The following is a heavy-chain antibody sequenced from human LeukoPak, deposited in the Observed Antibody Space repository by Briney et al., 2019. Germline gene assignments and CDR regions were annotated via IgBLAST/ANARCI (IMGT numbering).Heavy chain of an antibody. CDR3: ARKPLSGGYGGTIDY. CDR2: INNDGVST. V-gene: IGHV3-74*01. D-gene: IGHD5-12*01. Sequence: GGSLRLSCATSGFTLSSYWMHWVRQVPGKGLEWPSRINNDGVSTSYADSVKGRFTISRDNAKNTLYLRMNSLRAEDTAIYYCARKPLSGGYGGTIDYWGQGTLDTVSS. J-gene: IGHJ4*02. CDR1: GFTLSSYW.